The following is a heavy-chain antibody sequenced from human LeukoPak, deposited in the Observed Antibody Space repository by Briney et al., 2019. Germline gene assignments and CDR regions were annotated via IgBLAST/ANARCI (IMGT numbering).Heavy chain of an antibody. D-gene: IGHD2-2*02. V-gene: IGHV3-30*02. CDR2: IRYDGGNQ. CDR1: GFTFSSYG. Sequence: GGSLRLSCAASGFTFSSYGMHWVRQTPGKGLECVAFIRYDGGNQYYTDSVKGRFTISRDNSKNTIYLQMNSLRAEDTAVYYCARDSVSIYPENWFDPWGQGTLVTVSS. CDR3: ARDSVSIYPENWFDP. J-gene: IGHJ5*02.